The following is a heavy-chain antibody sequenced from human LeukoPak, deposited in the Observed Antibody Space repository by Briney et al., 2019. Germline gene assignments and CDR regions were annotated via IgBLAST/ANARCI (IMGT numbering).Heavy chain of an antibody. CDR3: VRDLRFIGGSDWFDP. Sequence: PGASLRLSREASWLLFSVYTMNSVRQAPGKGLEWVSSVSYSGTYTFYADSVTGRFTISRDNAKNSLYLQMDNLRVDDSALYYCVRDLRFIGGSDWFDPWGQGTQVIVSS. CDR2: VSYSGTYT. V-gene: IGHV3-21*01. D-gene: IGHD3-3*01. CDR1: WLLFSVYT. J-gene: IGHJ5*02.